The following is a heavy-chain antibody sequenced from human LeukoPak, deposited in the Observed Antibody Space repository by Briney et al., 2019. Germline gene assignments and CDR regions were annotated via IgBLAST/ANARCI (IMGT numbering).Heavy chain of an antibody. D-gene: IGHD6-13*01. CDR3: ARQVLVREPFDY. CDR1: GGSISSYY. Sequence: SETLSLTCTVSGGSISSYYWSWIRQPPGKGLEWIGYIYYSGSTNYNPSLKSRVTISVDTSKNQFSLKLSSVTAAETAVYYCARQVLVREPFDYWGQGTLVTVSS. V-gene: IGHV4-59*08. CDR2: IYYSGST. J-gene: IGHJ4*02.